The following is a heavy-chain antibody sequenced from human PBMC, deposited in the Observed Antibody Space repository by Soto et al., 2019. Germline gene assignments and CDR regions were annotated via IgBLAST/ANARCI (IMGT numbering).Heavy chain of an antibody. CDR3: ARRQGAAPGVPWFDP. V-gene: IGHV4-59*08. CDR2: IYSYGST. CDR1: GGSISTYY. Sequence: SETLSFTCTVSGGSISTYYWTWLRQPPGKGLEWIGEIYSYGSTNYNPSLSSRASISLDTSKNHFSLKLRSVTAADTAIYFCARRQGAAPGVPWFDPWGQGTLVTVSS. J-gene: IGHJ5*02. D-gene: IGHD6-13*01.